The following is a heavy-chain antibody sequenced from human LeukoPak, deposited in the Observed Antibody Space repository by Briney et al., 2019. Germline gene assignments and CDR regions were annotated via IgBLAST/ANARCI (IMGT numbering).Heavy chain of an antibody. J-gene: IGHJ4*02. CDR1: GFTFSDAW. CDR2: IKSKTDGGTT. V-gene: IGHV3-15*01. D-gene: IGHD3-22*01. CDR3: TTEPRGITMIVVVIDPDY. Sequence: GGSLRLSCAASGFTFSDAWMSWVRQAPGKGLEWVGRIKSKTDGGTTDYAAPVKGRFTISRDDSKNTLYLQMNSLKTEDTAVYYCTTEPRGITMIVVVIDPDYWGQGTLVTVSS.